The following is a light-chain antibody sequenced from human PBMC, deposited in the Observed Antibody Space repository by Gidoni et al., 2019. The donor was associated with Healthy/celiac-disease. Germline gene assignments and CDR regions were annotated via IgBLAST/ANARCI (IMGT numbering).Light chain of an antibody. CDR2: QDS. CDR3: QAWDSSTGRV. V-gene: IGLV3-1*01. Sequence: SYELTQPPSVSVSPGQTASITCSGDKLGDKYACWYQQKPGQSPVLVIYQDSKRPSGIPERFSGSNSGNTATLTISGTQAMDEADYYCQAWDSSTGRVFGGGTKLTV. J-gene: IGLJ2*01. CDR1: KLGDKY.